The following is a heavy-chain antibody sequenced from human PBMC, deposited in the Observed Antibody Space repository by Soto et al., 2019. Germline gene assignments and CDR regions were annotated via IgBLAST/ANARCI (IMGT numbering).Heavy chain of an antibody. Sequence: EMHLLESGGGLVQPGGSLRLSWVASGFPFSSYAMSWVRQTPGKGLEWVSGISGSGGRTYYADSVKGRFTISRDNSNNTLSLRMHILRVEDTALYFCAKGGYYSLFDIWGQGPMVTVS. CDR2: ISGSGGRT. CDR1: GFPFSSYA. D-gene: IGHD3-16*01. V-gene: IGHV3-23*01. CDR3: AKGGYYSLFDI. J-gene: IGHJ3*02.